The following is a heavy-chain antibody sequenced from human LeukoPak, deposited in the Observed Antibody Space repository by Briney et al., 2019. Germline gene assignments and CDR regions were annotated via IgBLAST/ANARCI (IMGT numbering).Heavy chain of an antibody. D-gene: IGHD2-8*01. CDR2: MNPNSGNT. Sequence: ASVKVSCKASGYTFTSYGINWVRQATGQGLEWMGWMNPNSGNTGYAQKFQGRVTMTRSTSISTAYMELSTLRFEDTAVYYCIRSVRNGHFDYWGQGTLVTVSS. CDR1: GYTFTSYG. CDR3: IRSVRNGHFDY. J-gene: IGHJ4*02. V-gene: IGHV1-8*02.